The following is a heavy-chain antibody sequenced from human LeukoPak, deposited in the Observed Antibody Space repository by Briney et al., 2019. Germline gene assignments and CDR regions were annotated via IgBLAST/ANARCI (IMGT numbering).Heavy chain of an antibody. CDR1: GFTVSSNY. Sequence: PGGSLRLSCAASGFTVSSNYMSWVRQAPGKGLEWVSVIYSGGSTYYADSVKGRFTISRDNSKNTLYLQMNSLRAEDTAVYYCAREPPPGVVVTATPPGFDYWGQGTLVTVSS. V-gene: IGHV3-53*01. D-gene: IGHD2-21*02. J-gene: IGHJ4*02. CDR2: IYSGGST. CDR3: AREPPPGVVVTATPPGFDY.